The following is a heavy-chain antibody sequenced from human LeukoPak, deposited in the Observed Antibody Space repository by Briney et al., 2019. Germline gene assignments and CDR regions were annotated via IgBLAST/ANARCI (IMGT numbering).Heavy chain of an antibody. CDR3: AKDVESDIVVVVAAAFDI. CDR2: ISGSGGST. CDR1: GFTFSSYA. J-gene: IGHJ3*02. Sequence: GGSLRLSCAASGFTFSSYAMSWVRQAPGKGLEWVSAISGSGGSTYYADSVKGRFTISRDNSKNTLYLQINSLRADDTALYYCAKDVESDIVVVVAAAFDIWGQGTMVTVSS. D-gene: IGHD2-15*01. V-gene: IGHV3-23*01.